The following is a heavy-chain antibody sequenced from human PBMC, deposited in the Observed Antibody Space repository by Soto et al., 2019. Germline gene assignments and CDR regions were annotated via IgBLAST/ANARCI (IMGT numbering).Heavy chain of an antibody. CDR1: GFTFSNAW. D-gene: IGHD1-1*01. V-gene: IGHV3-15*01. CDR2: IKSEAYGGAI. J-gene: IGHJ4*02. CDR3: TTTKDRLEPPTIDF. Sequence: EVQLVESGGGLVKPGGSLRLSCAGSGFTFSNAWMSWVRRAPGKGLVWVGRIKSEAYGGAIAYAAPVKGRFTISRDDSKNTLFLQMNNLRAEDTAVYSCTTTKDRLEPPTIDFWGQGTPVIVSS.